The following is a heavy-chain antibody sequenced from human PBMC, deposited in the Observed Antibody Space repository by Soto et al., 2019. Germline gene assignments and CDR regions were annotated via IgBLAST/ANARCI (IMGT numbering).Heavy chain of an antibody. CDR2: ISGSGGST. CDR3: ARGPRWYYYYYGMDV. CDR1: GFTFSSHA. J-gene: IGHJ6*04. V-gene: IGHV3-23*01. Sequence: GGSLRLSCAASGFTFSSHALSWVRQAPGKGLEWVSAISGSGGSTYHADSVKGRFTISRDNSMNTLYLQVNSLRAEDTAVYYCARGPRWYYYYYGMDVWGKGTTVTVSS.